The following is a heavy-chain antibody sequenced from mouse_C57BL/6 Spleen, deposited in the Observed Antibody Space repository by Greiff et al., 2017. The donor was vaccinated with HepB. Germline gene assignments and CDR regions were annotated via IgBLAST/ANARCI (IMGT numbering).Heavy chain of an antibody. V-gene: IGHV3-6*01. CDR3: ARCDYEGGFDY. J-gene: IGHJ2*01. D-gene: IGHD2-4*01. CDR1: GYSITSGYY. CDR2: ISYDGSN. Sequence: DVQLVESGPGLVKPSQSLSLTCSVTGYSITSGYYWNWIRQFPGNKLEWMGYISYDGSNNYNPSLKNRISITRDTSKNQFFLKLNSVTTEDTATYYCARCDYEGGFDYWGQGTTLTVSS.